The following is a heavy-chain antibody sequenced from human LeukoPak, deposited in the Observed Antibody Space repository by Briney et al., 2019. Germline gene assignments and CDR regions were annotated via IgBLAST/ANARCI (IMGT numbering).Heavy chain of an antibody. CDR1: GYTFTSYG. Sequence: ASVKVSCKASGYTFTSYGISWVRQAPGQGLEWMGWISAYNGNTNYAQKLQGRVTMTTDTSTGTAYMELRSLRSDDTAVYYCARDLWFGELLHRHYYYYGMDVWGQGTTVTVSS. J-gene: IGHJ6*02. V-gene: IGHV1-18*01. D-gene: IGHD3-10*01. CDR3: ARDLWFGELLHRHYYYYGMDV. CDR2: ISAYNGNT.